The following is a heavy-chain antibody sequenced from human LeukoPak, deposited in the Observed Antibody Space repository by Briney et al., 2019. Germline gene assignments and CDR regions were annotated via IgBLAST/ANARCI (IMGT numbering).Heavy chain of an antibody. CDR2: INPNSGGT. CDR1: GYTFTGYY. J-gene: IGHJ4*02. Sequence: ASVKVSCKASGYTFTGYYMHWVRQAPGQGLEWMGWINPNSGGTNYAQKFQGGVTMTRDTSISTAYMELSRLRSDDTAVYYCASSAKYYYDSSGYYLGYWGQGTLVTVSS. V-gene: IGHV1-2*02. CDR3: ASSAKYYYDSSGYYLGY. D-gene: IGHD3-22*01.